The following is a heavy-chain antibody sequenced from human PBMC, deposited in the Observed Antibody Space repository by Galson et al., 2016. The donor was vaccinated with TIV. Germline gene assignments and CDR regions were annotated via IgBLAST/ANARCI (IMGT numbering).Heavy chain of an antibody. CDR3: TTELGYCSGGYCYYFDY. Sequence: SLRLSRAASGFIFSNAWMSWVRQAPGKGLEWVGRIKSNFDGGTTDYAAPVKGRFNISRHDSKNTLFLQMNRLKTEDTAVYYCTTELGYCSGGYCYYFDYWGQGTLVTVSS. J-gene: IGHJ4*02. CDR2: IKSNFDGGTT. D-gene: IGHD2-15*01. V-gene: IGHV3-15*01. CDR1: GFIFSNAW.